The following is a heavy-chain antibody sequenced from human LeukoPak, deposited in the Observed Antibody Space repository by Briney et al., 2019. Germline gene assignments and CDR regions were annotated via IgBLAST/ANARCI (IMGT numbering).Heavy chain of an antibody. D-gene: IGHD2-2*01. CDR3: ARDKEVVPAAIDY. J-gene: IGHJ4*02. Sequence: GASVKVSCKASGGTFSSYAISWVRQAPGQGLEWMGGIIPIFGTANYAQKFQGRVTMTRDTSISTAYMELSRLRSDDTAVYYCARDKEVVPAAIDYWGQGTLVTVSS. CDR2: IIPIFGTA. CDR1: GGTFSSYA. V-gene: IGHV1-69*05.